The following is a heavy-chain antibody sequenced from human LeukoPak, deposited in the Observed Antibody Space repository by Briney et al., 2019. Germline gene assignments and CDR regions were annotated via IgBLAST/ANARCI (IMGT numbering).Heavy chain of an antibody. CDR2: INPKSAGT. CDR3: ARARYQQNDFWSGYDIAETGYYYYYGMDV. D-gene: IGHD3-3*01. J-gene: IGHJ6*02. CDR1: GYTFIDYY. V-gene: IGHV1-2*06. Sequence: GASVKVSCKASGYTFIDYYMYWVRQAPGQGLECMGRINPKSAGTDYAQKFQGRVTITADESTSTAYMELSSLRSEDTAVYYCARARYQQNDFWSGYDIAETGYYYYYGMDVWGQGTTVTVSS.